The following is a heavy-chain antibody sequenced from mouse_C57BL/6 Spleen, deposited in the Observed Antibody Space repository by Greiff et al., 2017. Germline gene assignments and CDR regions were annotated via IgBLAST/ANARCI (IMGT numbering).Heavy chain of an antibody. CDR2: IDPSDSYT. D-gene: IGHD1-1*01. J-gene: IGHJ2*01. CDR3: ARQATVVAPFDY. V-gene: IGHV1-69*01. Sequence: VQLQQPGAELVMPGASVKLSCKASGYTFTSYWMHWVKQRPGQGLEWIGEIDPSDSYTNYNQKFKGKSTLTVDKSSSSAYMQLSSLTSEDSAVYYCARQATVVAPFDYWGQGTTLTVSS. CDR1: GYTFTSYW.